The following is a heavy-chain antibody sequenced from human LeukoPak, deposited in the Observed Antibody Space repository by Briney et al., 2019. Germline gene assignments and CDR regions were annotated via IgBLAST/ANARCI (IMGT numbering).Heavy chain of an antibody. J-gene: IGHJ4*02. CDR1: GFTFSDYY. CDR3: ARDLSRYSYGYGY. CDR2: ISSSGGTI. V-gene: IGHV3-11*04. Sequence: GGSLSLSCAASGFTFSDYYMSWIRQAPGKGLEWVSYISSSGGTIYYADSVKGRFTISRDNAKNSLYLQMNSLRAEDTAVYYCARDLSRYSYGYGYWGQGTLVTVSS. D-gene: IGHD5-18*01.